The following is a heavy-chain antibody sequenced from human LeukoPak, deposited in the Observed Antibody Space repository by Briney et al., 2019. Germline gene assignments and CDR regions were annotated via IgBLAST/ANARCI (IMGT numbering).Heavy chain of an antibody. V-gene: IGHV3-53*01. J-gene: IGHJ6*02. D-gene: IGHD3-10*01. Sequence: GGSLRLSCAASGFTVSSNYMSWVRQAPGKGLEWVSVIYSGGSTYYADSVKGRFTISRDNSKNTLYLQMNSLRAEDTAVYYCARDRGVEAYYYGSGSPYYYYGMDVWGQGTTVTVSS. CDR2: IYSGGST. CDR3: ARDRGVEAYYYGSGSPYYYYGMDV. CDR1: GFTVSSNY.